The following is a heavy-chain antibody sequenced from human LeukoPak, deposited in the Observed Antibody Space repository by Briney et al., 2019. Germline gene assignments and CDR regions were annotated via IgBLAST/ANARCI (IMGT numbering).Heavy chain of an antibody. J-gene: IGHJ4*02. V-gene: IGHV3-23*01. D-gene: IGHD2-15*01. CDR2: IGGNGAAT. CDR1: GFTFSGYP. Sequence: GGSLRLSCVASGFTFSGYPMTWARQAPGRGLEWVSAIGGNGAATFYADSVEGRFTISRDNSKNTLYLQMSSLRAEDTAVYYCARRYCSGGSCYFFDYWGQGTLVTVSS. CDR3: ARRYCSGGSCYFFDY.